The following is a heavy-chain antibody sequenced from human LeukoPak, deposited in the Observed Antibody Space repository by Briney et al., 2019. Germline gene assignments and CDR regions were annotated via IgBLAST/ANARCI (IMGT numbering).Heavy chain of an antibody. Sequence: ASVKVFCRASGYTFTGYYMHWVRQDPGQGLEWMGWINPNSGGTNYAQKFQGRVTMTRATSISRAYLELSRLRSDDTAVYYCARLGMNTAMVGIDFWGQGTLFTVS. V-gene: IGHV1-2*02. J-gene: IGHJ4*02. CDR1: GYTFTGYY. CDR3: ARLGMNTAMVGIDF. CDR2: INPNSGGT. D-gene: IGHD5-18*01.